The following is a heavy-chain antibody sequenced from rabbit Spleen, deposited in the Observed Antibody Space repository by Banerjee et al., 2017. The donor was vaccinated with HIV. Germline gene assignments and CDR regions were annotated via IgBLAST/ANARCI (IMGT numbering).Heavy chain of an antibody. D-gene: IGHD6-1*01. J-gene: IGHJ4*01. Sequence: QSLEESGGDLVQPEGSLTLTCTASGFSFSSSYYMCWVRQAPGKGLEWIGCIYTGSGSTYYANWAKGRFTISKTSSTTVTLQMTSLTAADTATYFCARHYIGNAYDYYFNLWGPGTLVTVS. CDR1: GFSFSSSYY. V-gene: IGHV1S40*01. CDR3: ARHYIGNAYDYYFNL. CDR2: IYTGSGST.